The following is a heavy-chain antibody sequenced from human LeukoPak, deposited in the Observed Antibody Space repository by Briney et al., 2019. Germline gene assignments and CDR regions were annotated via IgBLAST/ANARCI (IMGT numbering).Heavy chain of an antibody. CDR1: GYTFTNYD. CDR2: VNPDSGDT. D-gene: IGHD1-1*01. V-gene: IGHV1-8*01. Sequence: ASVKVSCKTSGYTFTNYDINWVRQASGQGLEWVGWVNPDSGDTGYAQKFQGRLTMTTNTSSRMAYMEMTSLRSDDTAVYYCTRDWTYWGPGTLVTVSS. J-gene: IGHJ4*02. CDR3: TRDWTY.